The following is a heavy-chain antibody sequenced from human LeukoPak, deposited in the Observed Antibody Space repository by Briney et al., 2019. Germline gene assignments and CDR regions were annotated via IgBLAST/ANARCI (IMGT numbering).Heavy chain of an antibody. Sequence: GASVKVSCKASGGTFSSYAISWVRQAPGQGLEWMGGIIPIFGTANYAQKFQGRVAITADESTSTAYMELSSLRSEDTAVYYCARGRVTDVWFDPWGQGTLVTVSS. CDR3: ARGRVTDVWFDP. D-gene: IGHD2-21*02. CDR2: IIPIFGTA. J-gene: IGHJ5*02. CDR1: GGTFSSYA. V-gene: IGHV1-69*13.